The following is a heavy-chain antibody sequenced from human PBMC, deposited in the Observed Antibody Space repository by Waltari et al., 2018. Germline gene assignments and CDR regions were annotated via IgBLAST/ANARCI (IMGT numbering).Heavy chain of an antibody. CDR1: GYTFTGYY. J-gene: IGHJ4*02. CDR3: AREIAAAGTGYDY. D-gene: IGHD6-13*01. CDR2: INPNSGGT. Sequence: QVQLVQSGAEVKKPGASVKVSCKASGYTFTGYYMHWVRQAPGQGLEWMGRINPNSGGTNYEQKFQGRVTMTRETSISTAYMELSRLRSDDTAVYYCAREIAAAGTGYDYWGQGTLVTVSS. V-gene: IGHV1-2*06.